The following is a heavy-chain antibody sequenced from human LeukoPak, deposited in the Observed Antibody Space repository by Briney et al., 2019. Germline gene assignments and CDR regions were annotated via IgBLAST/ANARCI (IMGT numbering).Heavy chain of an antibody. Sequence: GGSLRLSCAASGFTFSSYWMSWVRQAPGKGLEWVANIKQDGSEKYYVDSVKGRFTISRDNAKNSLYLQMSSLRAEDTAVYYCASLIGDYDILTGYYGEDYWGQGTLVTVSS. CDR1: GFTFSSYW. CDR2: IKQDGSEK. V-gene: IGHV3-7*01. J-gene: IGHJ4*02. D-gene: IGHD3-9*01. CDR3: ASLIGDYDILTGYYGEDY.